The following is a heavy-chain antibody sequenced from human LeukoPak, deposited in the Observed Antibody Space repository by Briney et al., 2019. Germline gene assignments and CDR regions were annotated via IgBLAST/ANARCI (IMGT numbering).Heavy chain of an antibody. CDR1: GFTFSSYG. CDR2: ISGSGGST. CDR3: VKSPYSSAWLHYY. D-gene: IGHD6-19*01. J-gene: IGHJ4*02. V-gene: IGHV3-23*01. Sequence: GGSLRLSCAASGFTFSSYGMSWVRQAPGKGLEWISAISGSGGSTYYADSVKGRFTISRDNFKSTLYLQLNSLRAEDTAVYYCVKSPYSSAWLHYYWGQGTLVTVSS.